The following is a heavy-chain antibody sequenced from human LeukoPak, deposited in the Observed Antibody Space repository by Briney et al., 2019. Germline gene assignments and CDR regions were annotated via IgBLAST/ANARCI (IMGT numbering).Heavy chain of an antibody. CDR1: GFPFNRWW. Sequence: GGSLELSCFVSGFPFNRWWMKWVRQASGKGLEWVAHINPDGRDTYYVDSVKGRFTISRDNAQNSMYLQMNSLRVEDTAVYYCTSWGDTTAEYFQRWGQGTLVTVSS. CDR3: TSWGDTTAEYFQR. V-gene: IGHV3-7*01. CDR2: INPDGRDT. J-gene: IGHJ1*01. D-gene: IGHD2-21*02.